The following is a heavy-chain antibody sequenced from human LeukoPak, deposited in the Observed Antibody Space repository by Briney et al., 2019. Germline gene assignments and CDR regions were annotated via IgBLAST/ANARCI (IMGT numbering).Heavy chain of an antibody. V-gene: IGHV3-48*01. D-gene: IGHD3-22*01. CDR2: ISTSGSAM. J-gene: IGHJ4*02. Sequence: TGGSLRLSCAASGFTFSRYTMNWVRQAPGRGLEWVSHISTSGSAMYYADSVKGRFTISRDNAKNSLYLQMNSLRAEDTAVYYCARDSQGDYYDSSGYSYWGQGTLVTVSS. CDR3: ARDSQGDYYDSSGYSY. CDR1: GFTFSRYT.